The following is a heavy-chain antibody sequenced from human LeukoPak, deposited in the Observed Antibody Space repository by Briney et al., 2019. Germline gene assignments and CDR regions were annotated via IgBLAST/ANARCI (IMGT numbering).Heavy chain of an antibody. CDR1: GFTFSSYA. V-gene: IGHV3-23*01. CDR2: ISGSGGNT. D-gene: IGHD4-11*01. CDR3: ANEYSKGDI. J-gene: IGHJ3*02. Sequence: PGGSLRLSCAASGFTFSSYAMSWVRQAPGKGLEWVSVISGSGGNTYYADSVKGRFTISRDNSKNTLYLQMNSLRAEDAAVYYCANEYSKGDIWGQGTMVTVSS.